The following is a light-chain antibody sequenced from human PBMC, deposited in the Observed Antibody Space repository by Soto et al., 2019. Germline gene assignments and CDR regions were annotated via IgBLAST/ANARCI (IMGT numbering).Light chain of an antibody. J-gene: IGLJ1*01. Sequence: SYELTQAPSVSVAPGQTASITCGGDDLRGKSVNWYHQKPGQAPFLAVYDDSGRPSGIPERFSGSKSGNTASLTISGLQAEDEADYYCSSYTSSSYVFGTGTKLTVL. CDR3: SSYTSSSYV. CDR2: DDS. V-gene: IGLV3-21*02. CDR1: DLRGKS.